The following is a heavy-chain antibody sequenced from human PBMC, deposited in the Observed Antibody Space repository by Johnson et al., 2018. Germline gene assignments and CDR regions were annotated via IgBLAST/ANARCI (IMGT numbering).Heavy chain of an antibody. CDR2: ISYDGSNK. CDR3: ASDQGLTLSFDFWRGPPPLGWFDP. CDR1: GFSFSSYA. Sequence: VQLVQSGGGVVQPGRSLRLSCAASGFSFSSYAIHWVRQAPGKGLEWVAVISYDGSNKYYADSVKGRFTISRDNSKNTLYLQMNSLRAEDTAVYYCASDQGLTLSFDFWRGPPPLGWFDPWGQGTLVTVSS. J-gene: IGHJ5*02. V-gene: IGHV3-30-3*01. D-gene: IGHD3-3*01.